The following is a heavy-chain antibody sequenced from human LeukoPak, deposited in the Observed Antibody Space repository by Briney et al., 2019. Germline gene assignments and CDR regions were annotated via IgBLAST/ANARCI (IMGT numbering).Heavy chain of an antibody. Sequence: PGGSLRLSCAASGFTFSSYGMHWVRQAPGKGLEWVAVISYDGSNKYYADSVKGRFTISRDNSKNTLYLQMNSLRAEDTAVYYCATPYSGSWYDGIDYWGQGTLVTVSS. D-gene: IGHD6-13*01. J-gene: IGHJ4*02. CDR3: ATPYSGSWYDGIDY. CDR2: ISYDGSNK. V-gene: IGHV3-30*03. CDR1: GFTFSSYG.